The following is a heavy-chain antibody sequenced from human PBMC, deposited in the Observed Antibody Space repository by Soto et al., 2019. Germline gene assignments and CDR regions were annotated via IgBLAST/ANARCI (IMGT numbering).Heavy chain of an antibody. J-gene: IGHJ3*02. CDR1: GYTFTSYG. V-gene: IGHV1-18*01. Sequence: ASVKVSCKASGYTFTSYGICWVRQAPGQGLEWMGWISAYNGNTNYAQKLQGRVTMTTDTSTSTAYMELRSLRSDDTAVYYCARDPREWFDPFDIWGQGTXVPVSS. CDR2: ISAYNGNT. CDR3: ARDPREWFDPFDI. D-gene: IGHD3-3*01.